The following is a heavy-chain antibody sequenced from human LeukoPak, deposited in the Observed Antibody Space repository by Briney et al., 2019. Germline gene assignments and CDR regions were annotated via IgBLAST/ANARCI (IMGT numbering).Heavy chain of an antibody. CDR3: ARTVGYSYGFFDY. D-gene: IGHD5-18*01. CDR1: GFTVSSNY. J-gene: IGHJ4*02. Sequence: GGSLRLSCAASGFTVSSNYMSWVRQAPGKGLEWVSVIYSGGSTYYADSVKGRFTISRDNSKSTLYLQMNSLRAEDTAVYYCARTVGYSYGFFDYWGQGTLVTVSS. V-gene: IGHV3-53*01. CDR2: IYSGGST.